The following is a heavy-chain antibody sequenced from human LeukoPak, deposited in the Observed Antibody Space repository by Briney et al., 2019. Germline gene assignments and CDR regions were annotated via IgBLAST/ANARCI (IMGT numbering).Heavy chain of an antibody. V-gene: IGHV5-10-1*01. CDR2: IDPSDSYT. D-gene: IGHD3-9*01. CDR1: GYSFTSYW. J-gene: IGHJ4*02. Sequence: GESLKISCKGSGYSFTSYWISWVRQMPGKGLEWMGRIDPSDSYTNYSPSFQGHVTISADKSISTAYLQWSSLKASGTAMYYCARRSYDILTGYYTFDYWGQGTLVTVSS. CDR3: ARRSYDILTGYYTFDY.